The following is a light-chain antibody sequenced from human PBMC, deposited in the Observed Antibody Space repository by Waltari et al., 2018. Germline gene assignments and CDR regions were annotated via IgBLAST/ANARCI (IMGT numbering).Light chain of an antibody. CDR2: EVS. Sequence: QSALTQPASVSGSPGQSITISCIGTSNDVGGYHYVSWYQQHPGKAPKLMIYEVSNRPSGVSNRFSASKSGNTASLTISGLQADDEADYYCSSYTSASTLVFGTGTKVTVL. CDR3: SSYTSASTLV. CDR1: SNDVGGYHY. J-gene: IGLJ1*01. V-gene: IGLV2-14*01.